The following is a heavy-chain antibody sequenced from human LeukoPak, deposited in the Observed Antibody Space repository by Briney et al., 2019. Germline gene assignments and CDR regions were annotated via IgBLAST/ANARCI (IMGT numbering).Heavy chain of an antibody. CDR1: GDSISRYY. V-gene: IGHV4-59*01. CDR3: ARDVGGGPFFDY. D-gene: IGHD2-15*01. Sequence: SETLSLTCSVSGDSISRYYWSWIRQPPGKGLEWIGYIYYSGSTKYNPSLNGRVTISVDTPKNQFPLRLNSVTAADTAVYYCARDVGGGPFFDYWGQGILVTVSS. J-gene: IGHJ4*02. CDR2: IYYSGST.